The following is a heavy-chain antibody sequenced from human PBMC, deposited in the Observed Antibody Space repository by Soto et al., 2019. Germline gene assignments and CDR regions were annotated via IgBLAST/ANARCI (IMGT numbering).Heavy chain of an antibody. CDR3: ASLGKMDTTLGGYYYYAMDL. CDR1: GGSVSRSNCY. D-gene: IGHD5-18*01. Sequence: QLQLQESGPGLVKPSETLSLTCTVSGGSVSRSNCYWGWIRQPPGKGLEWIGSIYYTGSTYYNPSLKSRGTIAVDTSTNQFSLKLSSMTATDTAVYYCASLGKMDTTLGGYYYYAMDLWGQGTTVTVSS. J-gene: IGHJ6*02. V-gene: IGHV4-39*01. CDR2: IYYTGST.